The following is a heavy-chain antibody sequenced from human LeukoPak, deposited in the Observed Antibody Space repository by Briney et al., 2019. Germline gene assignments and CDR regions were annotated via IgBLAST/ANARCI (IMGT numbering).Heavy chain of an antibody. D-gene: IGHD2-21*02. J-gene: IGHJ4*02. CDR2: ISTSSSYI. V-gene: IGHV3-21*01. CDR1: GFTFSSYS. CDR3: ARACGGDCYLSDY. Sequence: GGSLRHSCAASGFTFSSYSMNWVRQAPGKGLEWVSSISTSSSYIYYADSVKGRFTISRDNAKNSLYLQMNSLRAEDTAVYYCARACGGDCYLSDYWGQGTLVTVSS.